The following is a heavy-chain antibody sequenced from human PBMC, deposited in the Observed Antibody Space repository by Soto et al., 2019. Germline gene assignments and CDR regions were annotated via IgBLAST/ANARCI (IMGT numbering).Heavy chain of an antibody. Sequence: SETLSLTCTVFGGSIDDYYWSWVRQPPGKGLEWIGHISDRGSTDYNPSLKSRATILVDTSKEQFSLRLTSVTAADTAFYYCARDRWTARANWFDPWGQGTLVTVSS. CDR1: GGSIDDYY. D-gene: IGHD3-16*02. CDR3: ARDRWTARANWFDP. V-gene: IGHV4-59*01. J-gene: IGHJ5*02. CDR2: ISDRGST.